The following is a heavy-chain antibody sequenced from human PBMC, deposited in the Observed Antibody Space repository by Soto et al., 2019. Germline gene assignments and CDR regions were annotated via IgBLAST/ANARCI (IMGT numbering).Heavy chain of an antibody. CDR2: ISGRGGST. CDR1: GFTFSSYS. D-gene: IGHD6-19*01. Sequence: EVQLLESGGGLVQPGGSLRLSCAASGFTFSSYSMSWVRQAPGRGLVWVSAISGRGGSTYYADSVKGRFTISRDNAKNTLYLQMTIRRAEDTAVYYCAKEGGGGWSAYWGQGALVTVSS. CDR3: AKEGGGGWSAY. V-gene: IGHV3-23*01. J-gene: IGHJ4*02.